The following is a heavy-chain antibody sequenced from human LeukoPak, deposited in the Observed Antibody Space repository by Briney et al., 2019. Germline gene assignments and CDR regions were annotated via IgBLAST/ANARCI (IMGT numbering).Heavy chain of an antibody. J-gene: IGHJ6*03. CDR1: GCSISSYY. CDR3: ARDWGVSARPGYMDV. Sequence: PSETLSLTCTVSGCSISSYYRSWIRQPPGKGLEWIGYIYHIGSSKYNPSLKSRVIISEDTSKSQFSLRLSSVTAADTAVYYCARDWGVSARPGYMDVWGKGTTVTVSS. D-gene: IGHD6-6*01. CDR2: IYHIGSS. V-gene: IGHV4-59*01.